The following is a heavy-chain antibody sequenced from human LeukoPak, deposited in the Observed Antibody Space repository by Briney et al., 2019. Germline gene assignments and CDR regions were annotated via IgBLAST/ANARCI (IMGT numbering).Heavy chain of an antibody. CDR1: GFTFSSYN. J-gene: IGHJ4*02. CDR2: ISSGSSYI. D-gene: IGHD4-11*01. CDR3: ARGTPTTRDFDY. Sequence: GGSLRLSCAASGFTFSSYNMNWVRQAPGKGPEWVSSISSGSSYIYYSDSVQGRFTISRDNARNSLYLQMNSLRAEDTAVYYCARGTPTTRDFDYWGQGTLVTVSS. V-gene: IGHV3-21*01.